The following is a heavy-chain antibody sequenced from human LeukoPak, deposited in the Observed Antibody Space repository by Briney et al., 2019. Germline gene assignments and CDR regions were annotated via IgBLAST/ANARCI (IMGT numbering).Heavy chain of an antibody. J-gene: IGHJ5*02. Sequence: PGGSLRLSCAASGFTFSSYGMHWVRQAPGKGLEWVAVILYDGSNKYYADSVKGRFTISRDNSKNTLYLQMNSLRAEDTAVYYCAKGLEQWLVRQLSVDPWGQGTLVTVSS. V-gene: IGHV3-30*18. CDR2: ILYDGSNK. D-gene: IGHD6-19*01. CDR1: GFTFSSYG. CDR3: AKGLEQWLVRQLSVDP.